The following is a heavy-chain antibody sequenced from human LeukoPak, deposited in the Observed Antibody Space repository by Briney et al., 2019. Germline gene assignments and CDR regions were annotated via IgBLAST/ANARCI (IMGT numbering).Heavy chain of an antibody. CDR2: VYASATT. CDR3: AKTHCGGGSCDKFDS. D-gene: IGHD2-21*01. Sequence: SATLSLTCTVSGASISTYFWSWIRQPAGKRMEWIGRVYASATTYYNPSLRSRVTLSIDTSKNQFSLSLNSVTAADTAVYYCAKTHCGGGSCDKFDSWGQGILVAVSS. J-gene: IGHJ5*01. V-gene: IGHV4-4*07. CDR1: GASISTYF.